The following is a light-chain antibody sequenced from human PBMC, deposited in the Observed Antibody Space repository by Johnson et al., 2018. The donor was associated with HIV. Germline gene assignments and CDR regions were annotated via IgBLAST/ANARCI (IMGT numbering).Light chain of an antibody. CDR1: SSNIGSTY. Sequence: QSVLTQPPSVSAAPGQKVTISCSGTSSNIGSTYVSWYQQLPGRAPKLLIYDNNKRPSGIPDRFSGSKSGTSATLGITGLQPGDEADYYCGTWDSSLSIYVFGTGTKVTVL. V-gene: IGLV1-51*01. J-gene: IGLJ1*01. CDR3: GTWDSSLSIYV. CDR2: DNN.